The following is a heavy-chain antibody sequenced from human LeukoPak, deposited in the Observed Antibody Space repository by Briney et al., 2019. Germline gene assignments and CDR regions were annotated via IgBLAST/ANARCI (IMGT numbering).Heavy chain of an antibody. Sequence: GGSLRLSCAASGFTFSSYAMSWVRQVPGKGLEWVSAISGSGGSTYYADSVKGRFTISRDNFKNTLYLQMNSLRAEDTAVYYCAKTANIYSGSYGDYFDYWGQGTLVTVSS. CDR2: ISGSGGST. V-gene: IGHV3-23*01. J-gene: IGHJ4*02. CDR1: GFTFSSYA. D-gene: IGHD1-26*01. CDR3: AKTANIYSGSYGDYFDY.